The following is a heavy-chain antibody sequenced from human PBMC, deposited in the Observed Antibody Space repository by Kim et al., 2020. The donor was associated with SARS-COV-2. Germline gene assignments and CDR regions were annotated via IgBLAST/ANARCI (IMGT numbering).Heavy chain of an antibody. V-gene: IGHV1-2*02. D-gene: IGHD6-6*01. CDR3: ARGGYSSSSAFGDGMDV. CDR2: INPNSGGT. J-gene: IGHJ6*02. Sequence: ASVKVSCKASGYTFTGYYMHWVRQAPGQGLEWMGWINPNSGGTNYAQKFQGRVTMTRDTSISTAYMELSRLRSDDTAVYYCARGGYSSSSAFGDGMDVWGQGTTVTVSS. CDR1: GYTFTGYY.